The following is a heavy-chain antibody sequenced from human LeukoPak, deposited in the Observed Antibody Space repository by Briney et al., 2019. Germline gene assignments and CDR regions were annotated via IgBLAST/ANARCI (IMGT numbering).Heavy chain of an antibody. J-gene: IGHJ5*02. D-gene: IGHD1-26*01. CDR3: ARDHSQWEYGFDP. Sequence: PGGSLRLSCVASGFTFSDYYMNWIRQAPGKGLEWISYITSSDSTIYYADSVKGRFTISRDNAKNSLYLQMNSLRAEDTAVYYCARDHSQWEYGFDPWGQGTLVTVSS. CDR2: ITSSDSTI. V-gene: IGHV3-11*04. CDR1: GFTFSDYY.